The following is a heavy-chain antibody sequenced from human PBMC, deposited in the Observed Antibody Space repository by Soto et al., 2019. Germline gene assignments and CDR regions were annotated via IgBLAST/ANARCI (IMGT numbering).Heavy chain of an antibody. CDR2: ISYDGSNK. D-gene: IGHD6-19*01. J-gene: IGHJ4*02. Sequence: QVQLVESGGGVVQPGRSLSLSCVASGFTFSSNAMHWVRQAPGKGLEWVAVISYDGSNKYYVDSVKGRFTISRDNSKNTVYLEMNSLRPEDTAVYYCARDRLVDGIGEFDYWGQGTLVTVST. CDR1: GFTFSSNA. V-gene: IGHV3-30-3*01. CDR3: ARDRLVDGIGEFDY.